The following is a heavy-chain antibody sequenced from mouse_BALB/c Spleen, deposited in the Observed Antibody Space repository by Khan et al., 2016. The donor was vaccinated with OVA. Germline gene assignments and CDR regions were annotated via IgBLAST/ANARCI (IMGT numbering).Heavy chain of an antibody. J-gene: IGHJ3*01. CDR3: ALYYYGRAGFAY. V-gene: IGHV2-3*01. D-gene: IGHD1-1*01. CDR1: GFSLTSYG. CDR2: IWGDGST. Sequence: QVQLKQSGPGLVAPSQSLSITCTVSGFSLTSYGVGWVRQPPGKGLEWLGVIWGDGSTNYHSALLSRLRISKDNSKSQVFLKLNSLQTDETATYDWALYYYGRAGFAYWGQGTLVTVAA.